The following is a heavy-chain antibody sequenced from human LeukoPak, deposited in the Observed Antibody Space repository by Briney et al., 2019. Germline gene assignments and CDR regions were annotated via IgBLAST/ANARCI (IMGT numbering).Heavy chain of an antibody. V-gene: IGHV4-34*01. J-gene: IGHJ4*02. D-gene: IGHD3-10*01. Sequence: PSETLSLTCAVYGGSFSGYYWSRIRQPPGKGLEWIGEINHSGSTNYNPSLKSRVTISVDTSKNQFSLKLSSVTAADTAVYYCARGRSTMVRGAVFDYWGQGTLVTVSS. CDR3: ARGRSTMVRGAVFDY. CDR2: INHSGST. CDR1: GGSFSGYY.